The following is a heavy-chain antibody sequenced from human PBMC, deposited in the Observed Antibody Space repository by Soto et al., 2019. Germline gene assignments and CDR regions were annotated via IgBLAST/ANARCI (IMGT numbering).Heavy chain of an antibody. J-gene: IGHJ6*02. CDR1: GGSISSYY. Sequence: SETLSLTCTVSGGSISSYYWSWIRQPAGKGLEWIGRIYTSGSTNYNPSLKSRVTMSVDTSKNQFSLKLSSVTAADTAVYYCARGPFLIKFGVVAGGMDVWGQGTTVTVSS. V-gene: IGHV4-4*07. CDR2: IYTSGST. CDR3: ARGPFLIKFGVVAGGMDV. D-gene: IGHD3-16*01.